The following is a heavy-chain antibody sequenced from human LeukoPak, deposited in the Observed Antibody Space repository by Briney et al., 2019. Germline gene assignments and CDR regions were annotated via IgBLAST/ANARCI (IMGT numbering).Heavy chain of an antibody. D-gene: IGHD2-2*01. J-gene: IGHJ6*03. CDR1: GYTFTSYG. V-gene: IGHV1-18*01. CDR3: ARGLPATVGDYYYYMDV. Sequence: ASVKVSCKASGYTFTSYGISWVRQAPGQGLEWMGWISAYNGNTNYAQKFQGRVTITADKSTSTAYMELSSLRSEDTAVYYCARGLPATVGDYYYYMDVWGKGTTVTISS. CDR2: ISAYNGNT.